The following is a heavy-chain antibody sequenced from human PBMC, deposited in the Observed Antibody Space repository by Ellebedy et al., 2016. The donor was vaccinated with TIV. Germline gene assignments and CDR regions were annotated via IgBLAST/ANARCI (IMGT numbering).Heavy chain of an antibody. D-gene: IGHD1-7*01. CDR2: LGGVVGTT. V-gene: IGHV3-23*01. CDR3: AKLPVAYNWNYADDY. Sequence: PGGSLRLSCAASGISVRSYAMSWVRQAPGKGLEWVSTLGGVVGTTYYRESVKGRFTVSRDTSRNTLYLQMSSLRAEDTAVYYCAKLPVAYNWNYADDYWGQGTLVTVSS. J-gene: IGHJ4*02. CDR1: GISVRSYA.